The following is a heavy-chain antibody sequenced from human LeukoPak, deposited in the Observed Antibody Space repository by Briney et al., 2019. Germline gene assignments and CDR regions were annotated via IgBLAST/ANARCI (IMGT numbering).Heavy chain of an antibody. V-gene: IGHV3-74*01. CDR3: VRDQDGGFDY. CDR1: GFTFGTYW. CDR2: INSDASMT. J-gene: IGHJ4*02. Sequence: GGSLRLSCVASGFTFGTYWMHWVRQAPGKGLVWVSRINSDASMTNHADSVKGRFTISRDNAKKTLYPQMNSLRVEDTALYYCVRDQDGGFDYWGQGTVVDVSS.